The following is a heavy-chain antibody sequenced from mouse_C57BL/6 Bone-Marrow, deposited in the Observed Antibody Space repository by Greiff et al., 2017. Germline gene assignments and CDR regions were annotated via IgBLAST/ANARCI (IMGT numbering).Heavy chain of an antibody. CDR2: IDPSDSYT. CDR3: ARSRGNGYVWFAY. J-gene: IGHJ3*01. CDR1: GYTFTSYW. Sequence: QVQLQQSGAELVMPGASVKLSCKASGYTFTSYWMHWVKQRPGQGLEWIGEIDPSDSYTNYNQKFTGKSTLTVDKSSSTAYMQLSSLTSEDSAVYYCARSRGNGYVWFAYWGQGTLVTVSA. D-gene: IGHD2-2*01. V-gene: IGHV1-69*01.